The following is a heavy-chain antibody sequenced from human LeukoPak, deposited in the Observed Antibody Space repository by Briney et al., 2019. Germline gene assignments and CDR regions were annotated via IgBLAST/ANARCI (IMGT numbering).Heavy chain of an antibody. CDR3: ARRIFGVVANYFDY. V-gene: IGHV4-38-2*01. CDR1: GYSISSGYY. J-gene: IGHJ4*02. D-gene: IGHD3-3*01. CDR2: IYHSGST. Sequence: SSETLSLTCAVSGYSISSGYYWGWIRQPPGKGLEWIGSIYHSGSTYYNPSLKSRVTISVDTSKNQFSLKLSSVTAADTAAYYCARRIFGVVANYFDYWGQGTLVTVSS.